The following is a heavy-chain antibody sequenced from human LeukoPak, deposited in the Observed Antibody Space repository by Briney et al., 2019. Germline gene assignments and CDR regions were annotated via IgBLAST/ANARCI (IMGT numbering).Heavy chain of an antibody. CDR1: GFTFSSYA. V-gene: IGHV3-23*01. J-gene: IGHJ3*02. CDR2: ISGSGGST. CDR3: AKDLKRNYGDYVSGGAFDI. D-gene: IGHD4-17*01. Sequence: PGGSLRLSCAASGFTFSSYAMSWVRQAPGKGLEGGSAISGSGGSTYYADSVKGRVTISRHNSKNTLYLQMNSMRAEDTAVYCCAKDLKRNYGDYVSGGAFDIWGQGTMVTVSS.